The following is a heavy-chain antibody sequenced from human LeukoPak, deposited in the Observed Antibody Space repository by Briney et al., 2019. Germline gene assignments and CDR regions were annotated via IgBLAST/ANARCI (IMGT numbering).Heavy chain of an antibody. CDR1: GGTFSSYA. CDR3: ARDWTVGATPGKGCDY. Sequence: SVTVSCKASGGTFSSYAISWVRQAPGQGPEWMGRSIPILGIANDAQKFQGRVTITADKSTSTAYMELSRLRSEDTAVYYCARDWTVGATPGKGCDYWGQGTLVTVSS. D-gene: IGHD1-26*01. CDR2: SIPILGIA. V-gene: IGHV1-69*04. J-gene: IGHJ4*02.